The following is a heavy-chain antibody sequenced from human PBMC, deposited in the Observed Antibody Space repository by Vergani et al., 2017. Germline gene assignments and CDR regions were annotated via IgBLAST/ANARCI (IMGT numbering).Heavy chain of an antibody. Sequence: EVQLVESGGGLVQPGGSLRLSCAASGFTFSSYWMHWVRQAPGKGLVWVSRSNSDGSSTSYADSVKGRFTISRDNAKNTLYLQMNSLRAEDTAVYYCARGVEGTGGAFDIWGQGTMVTVSS. V-gene: IGHV3-74*01. CDR1: GFTFSSYW. CDR3: ARGVEGTGGAFDI. J-gene: IGHJ3*02. CDR2: SNSDGSST. D-gene: IGHD6-19*01.